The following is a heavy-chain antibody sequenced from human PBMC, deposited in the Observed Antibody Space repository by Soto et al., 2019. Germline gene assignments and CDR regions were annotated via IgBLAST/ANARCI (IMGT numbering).Heavy chain of an antibody. J-gene: IGHJ4*02. CDR2: ISAYNGKA. Sequence: GASVKVSCKASGYTFTSYGISWVRQAPGQGLEWMGWISAYNGKANYAQKLQGRVTMTTDTSTSTAYMELRSLRSEDTAVYYCASLLSDDYGGNSGIPLDYWGQGTLVTVSS. CDR1: GYTFTSYG. V-gene: IGHV1-18*01. D-gene: IGHD4-17*01. CDR3: ASLLSDDYGGNSGIPLDY.